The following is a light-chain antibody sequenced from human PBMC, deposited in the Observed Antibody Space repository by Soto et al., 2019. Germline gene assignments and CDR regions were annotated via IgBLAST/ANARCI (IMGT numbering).Light chain of an antibody. CDR3: QQDNSFPLT. CDR2: DAS. CDR1: QSIGRW. J-gene: IGKJ4*01. V-gene: IGKV1-5*01. Sequence: DIQMTQSPSTLSASVGDRVTITCRASQSIGRWLAWYQQKPGKAPKLLIYDASSLESGVPSRFSGSGSGTEFTLTITSLQPDDFATYYCQQDNSFPLTFGGGTKVDIK.